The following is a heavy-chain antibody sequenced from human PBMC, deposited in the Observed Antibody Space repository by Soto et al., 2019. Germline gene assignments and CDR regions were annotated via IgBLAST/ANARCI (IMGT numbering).Heavy chain of an antibody. J-gene: IGHJ4*02. D-gene: IGHD3-9*01. CDR3: ARYDDILTGYYYYFDY. Sequence: SETLSLTCAVSGYSISSGYYWGWIRQPPGKGLEWIGSIYHSGSTYYNPSLESRVTISVDTSKNQFSLKLSSVTAADTAVYYCARYDDILTGYYYYFDYWGQGTLVTVSS. CDR1: GYSISSGYY. V-gene: IGHV4-38-2*01. CDR2: IYHSGST.